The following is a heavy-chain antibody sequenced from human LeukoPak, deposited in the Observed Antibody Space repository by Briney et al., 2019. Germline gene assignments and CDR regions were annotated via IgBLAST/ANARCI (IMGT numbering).Heavy chain of an antibody. V-gene: IGHV3-23*01. D-gene: IGHD3-22*01. CDR3: ARQEARNYYYEGLDY. CDR1: GFTFSSYG. J-gene: IGHJ4*02. Sequence: GGSLRLSCAASGFTFSSYGMSWVRQAPGKGLEWVSAISGSGGSTYYADSVKGRFTTDRDNSKNTVYLEMNGLRPDDTAIYFCARQEARNYYYEGLDYWGQGNLVTVSS. CDR2: ISGSGGST.